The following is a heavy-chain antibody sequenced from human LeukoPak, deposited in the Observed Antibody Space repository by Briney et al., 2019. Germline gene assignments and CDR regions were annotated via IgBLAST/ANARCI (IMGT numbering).Heavy chain of an antibody. CDR2: IRSDGGVA. CDR3: ATDGDLNDY. Sequence: GGSLRLSCAASGFIFSNYWIHWVRQAPGEGLVWVSRIRSDGGVATYADSVEGRFTISRDNAKNSLYLQMNSLRAEDTAVYYCATDGDLNDYWGQGTLVTVSS. CDR1: GFIFSNYW. V-gene: IGHV3-74*01. J-gene: IGHJ4*02. D-gene: IGHD2-21*02.